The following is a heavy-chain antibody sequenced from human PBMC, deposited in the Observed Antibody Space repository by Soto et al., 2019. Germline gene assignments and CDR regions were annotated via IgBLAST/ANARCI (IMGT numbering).Heavy chain of an antibody. Sequence: ASVKVSCKASGYTFTSYGISWVRQAPGQGLEWMGWISAYNGNTNYAQKLQGRVTMTTDTSTSTAYMELRSLRSDDTAVYYCARGTYYDILTGYYTLDYWGQGTLVTVSS. V-gene: IGHV1-18*01. J-gene: IGHJ4*02. CDR3: ARGTYYDILTGYYTLDY. D-gene: IGHD3-9*01. CDR1: GYTFTSYG. CDR2: ISAYNGNT.